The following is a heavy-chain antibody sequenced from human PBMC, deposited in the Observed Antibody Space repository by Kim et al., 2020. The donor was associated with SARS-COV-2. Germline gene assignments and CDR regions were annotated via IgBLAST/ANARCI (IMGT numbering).Heavy chain of an antibody. Sequence: GGSLRLSCAASGFTFSSYSMNWVRQAPGKGLEWVSYISSSSSTIYYADSVKGRFTISRDNAKNSLYLQMNSLRDEDTAVYYCARDGRYFDWLLSPIWWYYGMDVWGQGTTVTVSS. D-gene: IGHD3-9*01. V-gene: IGHV3-48*02. CDR1: GFTFSSYS. CDR2: ISSSSSTI. CDR3: ARDGRYFDWLLSPIWWYYGMDV. J-gene: IGHJ6*02.